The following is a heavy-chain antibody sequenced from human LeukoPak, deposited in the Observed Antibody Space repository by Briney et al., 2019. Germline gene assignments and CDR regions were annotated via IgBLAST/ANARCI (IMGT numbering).Heavy chain of an antibody. D-gene: IGHD3-22*01. J-gene: IGHJ4*02. V-gene: IGHV1-2*02. CDR1: GYTFTGYY. Sequence: VKVSCKASGYTFTGYYMHWVRQAPGQGLEWMGWINPNSGGTNYAQKFQGRVTMTRDTSISTACMELSRLRSDDTAVYYCARWAVDSSGYYYGWGQGTLVTVSS. CDR3: ARWAVDSSGYYYG. CDR2: INPNSGGT.